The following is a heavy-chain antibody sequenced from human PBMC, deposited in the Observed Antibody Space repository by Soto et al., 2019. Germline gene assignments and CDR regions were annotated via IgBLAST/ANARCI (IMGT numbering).Heavy chain of an antibody. CDR3: ARDLYYDGSGYWSLDY. CDR1: GFTYSTYT. D-gene: IGHD3-22*01. V-gene: IGHV3-30-3*01. Sequence: GGSLRLSCAASGFTYSTYTMHWVRQAPGKGLEWVAVISYDGNNKFYADSVKGRFTISRDNSKNTLYMQMNNLRAEDTAVYYCARDLYYDGSGYWSLDYWGQGTLVTVSS. J-gene: IGHJ4*02. CDR2: ISYDGNNK.